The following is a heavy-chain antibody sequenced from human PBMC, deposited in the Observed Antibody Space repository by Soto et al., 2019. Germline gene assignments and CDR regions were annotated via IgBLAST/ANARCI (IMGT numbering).Heavy chain of an antibody. V-gene: IGHV1-69*06. CDR3: ARDSPTWRFTHMTTAATEAFAI. J-gene: IGHJ3*02. D-gene: IGHD4-17*01. CDR1: GGTFSSYA. Sequence: ASVKVSCKASGGTFSSYAISWVRQAPGQGLEWMGGIIPIFGTANYAQKFQGRVTITADKSTSTAYMELSSLRSEDTAVYYCARDSPTWRFTHMTTAATEAFAIWGQG. CDR2: IIPIFGTA.